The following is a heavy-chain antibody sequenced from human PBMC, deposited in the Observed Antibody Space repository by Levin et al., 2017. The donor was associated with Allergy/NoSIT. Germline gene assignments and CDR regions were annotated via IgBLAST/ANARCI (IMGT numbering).Heavy chain of an antibody. CDR3: ARYPVAAGFDY. D-gene: IGHD6-13*01. V-gene: IGHV3-7*01. CDR1: GFTFSTYW. Sequence: GESLKISCTASGFTFSTYWMSWVRQAPGKGLEWVANINQDGSEKYYVDSVKGRFTISRDNAKNSLYLQMNSLRAEDTAVYYCARYPVAAGFDYWGQGTLVTVSS. J-gene: IGHJ4*02. CDR2: INQDGSEK.